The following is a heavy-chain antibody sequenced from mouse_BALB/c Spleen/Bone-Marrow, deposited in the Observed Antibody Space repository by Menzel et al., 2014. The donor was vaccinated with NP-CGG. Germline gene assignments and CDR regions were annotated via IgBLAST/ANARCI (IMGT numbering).Heavy chain of an antibody. CDR1: GFNIKDTY. D-gene: IGHD1-2*01. CDR2: IDPANGNT. Sequence: EVKLVESGAELVKPGASVKLSCTASGFNIKDTYMHWVKQRPEQGLEWIGRIDPANGNTKYDPKFQGKATITADTSSNTAYLQLSGLTSEDTAVYYCARGGTTATWYFDVWGAGTTVTVSS. CDR3: ARGGTTATWYFDV. V-gene: IGHV14-3*02. J-gene: IGHJ1*01.